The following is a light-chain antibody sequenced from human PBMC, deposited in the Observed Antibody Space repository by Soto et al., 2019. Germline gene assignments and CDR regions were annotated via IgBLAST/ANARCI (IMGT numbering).Light chain of an antibody. Sequence: DIQLTQSPSSLSASVGDRVSITCRASQSISAYLNWYRQKPGKPPELLIYTASCLQSGVPSRFSGRGSGTDFTLTISSLQPEDFATYYCQQSDSTTRSFGQVTKVEV. V-gene: IGKV1-39*01. CDR3: QQSDSTTRS. J-gene: IGKJ1*01. CDR1: QSISAY. CDR2: TAS.